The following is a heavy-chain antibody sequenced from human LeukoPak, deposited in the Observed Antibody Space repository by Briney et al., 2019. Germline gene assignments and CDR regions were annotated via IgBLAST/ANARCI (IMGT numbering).Heavy chain of an antibody. V-gene: IGHV4-59*08. D-gene: IGHD6-13*01. CDR2: IYYSGSS. CDR1: VGSLSSYY. Sequence: PSETLSLTCTDPVGSLSSYYWSWIRPPPGKGLEWIGHIYYSGSSNYSHCFKSRVTISVDTSKNQFSLKLSSVTAADTVVYYCARHPVYSSSWYTPPYYYGMDVWGQGTTVTVSS. J-gene: IGHJ6*02. CDR3: ARHPVYSSSWYTPPYYYGMDV.